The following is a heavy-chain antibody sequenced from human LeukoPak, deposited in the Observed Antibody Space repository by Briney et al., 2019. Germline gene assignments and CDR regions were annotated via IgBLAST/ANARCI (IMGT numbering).Heavy chain of an antibody. V-gene: IGHV3-53*01. CDR3: ARGCGSASCPYFFDN. J-gene: IGHJ4*02. CDR1: GFTVSSNY. Sequence: GGSLRLSCAASGFTVSSNYMSWVRQAPGKGLEWVSVIYSGGGTYYADSVKGRFTISRDNSKNTLYLQMNSLRAEDTAVYYCARGCGSASCPYFFDNWGQGTLVTVSS. D-gene: IGHD2-2*01. CDR2: IYSGGGT.